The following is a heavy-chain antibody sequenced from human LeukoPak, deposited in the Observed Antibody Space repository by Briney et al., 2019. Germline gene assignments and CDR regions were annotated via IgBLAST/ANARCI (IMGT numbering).Heavy chain of an antibody. CDR1: GFTFSSYG. D-gene: IGHD5-18*01. Sequence: GGSLRLSCAASGFTFSSYGMHWVRQAPGKGLEWVAVIWYDGSNKYYADSVKGRFTISRDNSKNTLYLQMNSLRAEDTAMYYCAREDTPLDAFDIWGQGTMVTVSS. V-gene: IGHV3-33*01. J-gene: IGHJ3*02. CDR3: AREDTPLDAFDI. CDR2: IWYDGSNK.